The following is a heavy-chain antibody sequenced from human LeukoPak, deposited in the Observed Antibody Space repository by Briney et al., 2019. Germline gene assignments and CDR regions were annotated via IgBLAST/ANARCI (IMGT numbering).Heavy chain of an antibody. V-gene: IGHV4-4*02. Sequence: SGTLSLTCAVSGGSISSSNWWSWVRQPPGRGLEWIGEIYHSGSTNYNPSLKSRVTISVDKSKNQFSLKLGSVTAADTAVYYCARMVLGIYWYFDLWGRGTLVTVSS. CDR1: GGSISSSNW. D-gene: IGHD7-27*01. CDR3: ARMVLGIYWYFDL. CDR2: IYHSGST. J-gene: IGHJ2*01.